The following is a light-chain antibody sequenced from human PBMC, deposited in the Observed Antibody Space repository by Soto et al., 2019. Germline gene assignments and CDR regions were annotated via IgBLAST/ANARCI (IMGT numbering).Light chain of an antibody. V-gene: IGKV1-5*03. Sequence: DIQMTQSPSTLSASVGDRFTITCRASQSISSWLAWYQQTPGKAPKLLIYKASSLESGVPSRFSGSGAGTECTRTISSLQADDVATDFCQQYNSYSWTFGQGTKVDIK. J-gene: IGKJ1*01. CDR1: QSISSW. CDR3: QQYNSYSWT. CDR2: KAS.